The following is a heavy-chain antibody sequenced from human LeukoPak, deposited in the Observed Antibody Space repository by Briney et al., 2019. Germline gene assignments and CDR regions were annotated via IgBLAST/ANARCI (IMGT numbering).Heavy chain of an antibody. J-gene: IGHJ3*02. Sequence: KASETLSLTCTVSGGSISSSSYYWGWIRQPPGKGLEWIGSIYYSGSTYYNPSLKSRVTISVDRSKNQFSLKLSSVTAADTAVYYCARGEIPPDAFDIWGQGTMVTVSS. CDR1: GGSISSSSYY. D-gene: IGHD2-2*02. V-gene: IGHV4-39*07. CDR2: IYYSGST. CDR3: ARGEIPPDAFDI.